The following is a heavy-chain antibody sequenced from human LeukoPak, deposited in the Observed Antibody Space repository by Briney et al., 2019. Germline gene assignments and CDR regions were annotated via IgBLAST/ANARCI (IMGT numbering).Heavy chain of an antibody. CDR2: ISGSGGST. V-gene: IGHV3-23*01. Sequence: GGSLRLSCAASGFTFSSYAMSWVRQAPGKGLEWVSAISGSGGSTYYADSVKGRFTISRDNSKNTLYLQMNSLRAEDTAVYYCATLGYCSSTSCMYNYYYYGMDVWGKGTTVTVSS. J-gene: IGHJ6*04. CDR1: GFTFSSYA. CDR3: ATLGYCSSTSCMYNYYYYGMDV. D-gene: IGHD2-2*01.